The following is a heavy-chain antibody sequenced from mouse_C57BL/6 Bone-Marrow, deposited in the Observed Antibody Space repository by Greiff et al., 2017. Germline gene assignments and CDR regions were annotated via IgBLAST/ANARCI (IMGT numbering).Heavy chain of an antibody. CDR2: INPGSGGT. CDR1: GYAFTNYL. CDR3: ARTDAEYYFDY. V-gene: IGHV1-54*01. J-gene: IGHJ2*01. Sequence: QVQLQQSGAELVRPGTSVKVSCKASGYAFTNYLIEWVKQRPGQGLEWIGVINPGSGGTNYNEKFKGKATLTADKSSSTAYMQLSSLTSEDSAVYFCARTDAEYYFDYWGQGTTLTVSS.